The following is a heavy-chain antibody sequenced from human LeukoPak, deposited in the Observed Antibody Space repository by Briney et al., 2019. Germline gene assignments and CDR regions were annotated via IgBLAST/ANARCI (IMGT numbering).Heavy chain of an antibody. Sequence: QPGRSLRLSCAASGFTFSSYDMHCVRQAPRKGLEWVTVISYDGSNKYYGDSVKGRFTISRDNSKNTLYLKMNSLRAEDTAVYYCAKEGSNGDFDYWGQGTLVTVSS. CDR1: GFTFSSYD. CDR2: ISYDGSNK. J-gene: IGHJ4*02. CDR3: AKEGSNGDFDY. V-gene: IGHV3-30*18. D-gene: IGHD1-26*01.